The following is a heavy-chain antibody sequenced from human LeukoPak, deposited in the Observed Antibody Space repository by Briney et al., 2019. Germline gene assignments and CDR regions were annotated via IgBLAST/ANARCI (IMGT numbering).Heavy chain of an antibody. CDR3: VKIVMAGGYFDY. V-gene: IGHV3-64*05. D-gene: IGHD3-16*01. Sequence: PGGSLRLSCSASGFTFSSYAMHWVRQAPGKGLEYVSAISSNGATTYYADSVKGRFTISRDNSKNTLYFQMSSLRPEDTAVYYCVKIVMAGGYFDYWRQGPLVTVSS. J-gene: IGHJ4*02. CDR2: ISSNGATT. CDR1: GFTFSSYA.